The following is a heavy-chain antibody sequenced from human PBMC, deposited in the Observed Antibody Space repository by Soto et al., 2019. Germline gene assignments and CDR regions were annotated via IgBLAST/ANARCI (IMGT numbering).Heavy chain of an antibody. CDR3: AKSARVRGGGWFDP. CDR2: ISGSGGNT. CDR1: RFTFSTYA. V-gene: IGHV3-23*01. D-gene: IGHD3-10*01. J-gene: IGHJ5*02. Sequence: EVQLLESGGGLVQPGGSLRLSCAASRFTFSTYAMIWVRQAPGKVLEWVSDISGSGGNTYYADSVKGRFTISRDNSKKTLYLQMNSLRAEAPAVYYCAKSARVRGGGWFDPWGQGTLVTVSS.